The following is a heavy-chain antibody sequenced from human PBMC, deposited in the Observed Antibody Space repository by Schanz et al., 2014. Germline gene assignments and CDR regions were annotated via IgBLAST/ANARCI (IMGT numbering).Heavy chain of an antibody. V-gene: IGHV3-23*04. D-gene: IGHD3-22*01. CDR2: ISGSGGST. J-gene: IGHJ4*02. CDR3: AKDPSHGDYDYYFDY. CDR1: GFTFRDYY. Sequence: VQLVESGGGLVKPGGSLRLSCAASGFTFRDYYMSWIRQAPGKGLEWVSGISGSGGSTYYADSVKGRFTISRDNSKTTLSLQMNSLRDEDTVVYYCAKDPSHGDYDYYFDYWGQGTLVTVSS.